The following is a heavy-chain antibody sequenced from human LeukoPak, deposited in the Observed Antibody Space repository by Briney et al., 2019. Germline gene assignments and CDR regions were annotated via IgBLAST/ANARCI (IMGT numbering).Heavy chain of an antibody. CDR1: GYTFTSYY. CDR3: ARLAMPKRFFDY. Sequence: ASVKVSCKASGYTFTSYYMHWVRQAPGQGLEWMGIINPSGGSTSYAQKFQGRVTITTDESTSTAYMELSSLRSEDTAVYYCARLAMPKRFFDYWGQGTLVTVSS. CDR2: INPSGGST. D-gene: IGHD2-2*01. J-gene: IGHJ4*02. V-gene: IGHV1-46*01.